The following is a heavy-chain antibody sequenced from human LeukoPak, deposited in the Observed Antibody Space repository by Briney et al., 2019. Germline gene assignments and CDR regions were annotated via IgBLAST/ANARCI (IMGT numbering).Heavy chain of an antibody. V-gene: IGHV3-21*01. CDR3: ASLLWFGELSSLGYYGMDV. CDR1: GFTFSSYS. J-gene: IGHJ6*02. Sequence: PGGSLRLSCAASGFTFSSYSMNWVRQAPGKGLEWVSSISSSSSYIYYADSVKGRFTISRDNAKNSLYLQMNSLRAEDTAVYYCASLLWFGELSSLGYYGMDVWGQGTTVTVSS. CDR2: ISSSSSYI. D-gene: IGHD3-10*01.